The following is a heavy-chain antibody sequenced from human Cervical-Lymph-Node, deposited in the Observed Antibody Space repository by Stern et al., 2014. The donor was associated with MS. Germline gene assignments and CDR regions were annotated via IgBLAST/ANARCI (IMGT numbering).Heavy chain of an antibody. D-gene: IGHD2-2*01. Sequence: EVQLVESGGGLVQPGGSLRLSCAASGVTVDGSYMSLVRQAPGQGLEWFSVMYSGGATLYADSVKGRFSISRDDSKNILYLQMNSLRGDDTAVYYCARDSTSPGRWGYWGQGALVTVSS. CDR1: GVTVDGSY. CDR2: MYSGGAT. J-gene: IGHJ4*02. CDR3: ARDSTSPGRWGY. V-gene: IGHV3-66*02.